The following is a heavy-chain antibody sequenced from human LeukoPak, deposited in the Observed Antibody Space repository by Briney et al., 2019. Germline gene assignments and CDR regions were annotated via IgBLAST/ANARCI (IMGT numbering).Heavy chain of an antibody. CDR2: IIPIFGTA. J-gene: IGHJ5*01. D-gene: IGHD3/OR15-3a*01. V-gene: IGHV1-69*13. CDR1: GGTFSSYA. CDR3: ARDLVCTVNCKDS. Sequence: ASVKVSCKASGGTFSSYAISWVRQAPGQGLEWMGGIIPIFGTANYAQKFQGRVTITADESTSTAYMELSSLTFEDTAVYFCARDLVCTVNCKDSWGQGTLVTVSS.